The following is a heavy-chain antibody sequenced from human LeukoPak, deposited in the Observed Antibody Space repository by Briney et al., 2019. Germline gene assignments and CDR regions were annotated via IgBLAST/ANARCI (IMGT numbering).Heavy chain of an antibody. D-gene: IGHD3-10*01. Sequence: ASVKVSCKASGYTFTTYDINWVRQVTGQGLEWMGWMNPNSGNTGYAQKIQGRVTMTRNTSINTAYMELSSLRSEDTAVYYCARQRLWFGELFEDYWGQGTLVTVSS. CDR3: ARQRLWFGELFEDY. CDR2: MNPNSGNT. CDR1: GYTFTTYD. J-gene: IGHJ4*02. V-gene: IGHV1-8*01.